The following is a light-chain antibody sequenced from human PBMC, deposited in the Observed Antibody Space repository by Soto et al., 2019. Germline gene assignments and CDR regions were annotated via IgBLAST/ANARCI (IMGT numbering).Light chain of an antibody. CDR2: DNN. CDR3: QSYDSRLRGSV. Sequence: QLVLTQPPSVSGAPGQRVTFSCTGSSSNFGAGYDVHWYQHLPGAAPKLLIYDNNNRPSGVPDRFSGSRSGTSASLAITGLQTEDEGDYYCQSYDSRLRGSVFGGGTKLT. J-gene: IGLJ2*01. CDR1: SSNFGAGYD. V-gene: IGLV1-40*01.